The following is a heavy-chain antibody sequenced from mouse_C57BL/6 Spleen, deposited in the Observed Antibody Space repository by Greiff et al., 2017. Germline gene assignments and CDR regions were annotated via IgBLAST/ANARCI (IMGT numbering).Heavy chain of an antibody. CDR2: INPNNGGT. V-gene: IGHV1-26*01. D-gene: IGHD1-1*01. CDR3: ARREDYYGSSPPTY. Sequence: VQLQQSGPELVKPGASVKISCKASGYTFTDYYMNWVKQSHGKSLEWIGDINPNNGGTSYNQKFKGKATLTVDKSSSTAYMELRSLTSEDSAVYYCARREDYYGSSPPTYWGHGPTLTVSS. CDR1: GYTFTDYY. J-gene: IGHJ2*01.